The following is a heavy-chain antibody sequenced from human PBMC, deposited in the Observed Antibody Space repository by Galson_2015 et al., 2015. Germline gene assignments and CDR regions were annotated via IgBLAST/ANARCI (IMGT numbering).Heavy chain of an antibody. CDR1: GGSISSYY. D-gene: IGHD3-3*01. J-gene: IGHJ6*02. V-gene: IGHV4-59*01. CDR3: ASTNYDFWSGYYHYGMDV. CDR2: IYYSGST. Sequence: LSLTCTVSGGSISSYYWRWIRQPPGKGLEWIGYIYYSGSTNYNPSLKSRVTISVDTSKNQFSLKLSSVTAADTAVYYCASTNYDFWSGYYHYGMDVWGQGTTVTVSS.